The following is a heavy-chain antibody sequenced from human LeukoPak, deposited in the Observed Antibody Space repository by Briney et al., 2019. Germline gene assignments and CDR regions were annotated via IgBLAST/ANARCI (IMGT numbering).Heavy chain of an antibody. CDR2: IIPIFGTA. J-gene: IGHJ6*03. CDR1: GGTFSSYA. CDR3: AGSKVDTVYYYYMDV. D-gene: IGHD5-18*01. Sequence: SVKVSCKASGGTFSSYAISWVRQAPGQGLEWMGGIIPIFGTANYAQKFQGRVTITTDESTSTAYMEMSSLRSEDTAVYYCAGSKVDTVYYYYMDVWGKGTTVTVSS. V-gene: IGHV1-69*05.